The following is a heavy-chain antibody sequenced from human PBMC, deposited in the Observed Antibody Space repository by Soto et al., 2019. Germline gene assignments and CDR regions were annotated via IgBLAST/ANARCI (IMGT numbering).Heavy chain of an antibody. CDR3: ARPYSSGWLDL. CDR2: INPGDSDT. Sequence: EVQLVQSGAEVKKPGESLKISCKGSAYTFSNYWIGWVRQMPGKGLEWMGIINPGDSDTRYNPSFRGQVTISADTSISPAYLQWSSLKASDTAMYFCARPYSSGWLDLGGQGTLVTVSS. D-gene: IGHD6-19*01. CDR1: AYTFSNYW. V-gene: IGHV5-51*01. J-gene: IGHJ5*02.